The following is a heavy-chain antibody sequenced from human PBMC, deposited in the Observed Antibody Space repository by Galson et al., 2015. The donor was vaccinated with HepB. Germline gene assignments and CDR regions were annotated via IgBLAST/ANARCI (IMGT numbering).Heavy chain of an antibody. CDR3: ANGVEVAY. Sequence: SLRLSCAASGFTFSSYAMHWVRQAPGKGLEWVAVISYDGSNKYYADSVKGRFTISRDNSKNTVYLQMNSLRAEDTVVYYCANGVEVAYWGQGTLVTVSS. D-gene: IGHD2-15*01. J-gene: IGHJ4*02. V-gene: IGHV3-30*04. CDR1: GFTFSSYA. CDR2: ISYDGSNK.